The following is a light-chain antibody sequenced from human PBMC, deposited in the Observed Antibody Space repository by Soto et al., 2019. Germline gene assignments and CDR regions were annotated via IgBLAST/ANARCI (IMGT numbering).Light chain of an antibody. CDR2: GAS. CDR1: QSVSRR. CDR3: QHYGETPIT. Sequence: EIFLTQSPGTLSLSPGGRATLSCRASQSVSRRLAWYQHRPGQSPRLLISGASMRASGVPVRFSGSGSGTDFTLTISRLEPEYFAVYYCQHYGETPITFGLGTRLEV. J-gene: IGKJ5*01. V-gene: IGKV3-20*01.